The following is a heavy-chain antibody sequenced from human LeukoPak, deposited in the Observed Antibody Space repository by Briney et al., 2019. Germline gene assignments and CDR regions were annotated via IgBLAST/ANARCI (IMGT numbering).Heavy chain of an antibody. Sequence: GGSLRLSCAASGFTFSSYSMNWVRQAPGKGLEWVSSISSSSSYIYYADSVKGRFTISRDNAKNSLYLQMNSLRAEDTAVYYCARVNSDCSSTSCYPYYYYYGMDVWGQGTTVTVSS. D-gene: IGHD2-2*01. CDR3: ARVNSDCSSTSCYPYYYYYGMDV. V-gene: IGHV3-21*01. CDR2: ISSSSSYI. CDR1: GFTFSSYS. J-gene: IGHJ6*02.